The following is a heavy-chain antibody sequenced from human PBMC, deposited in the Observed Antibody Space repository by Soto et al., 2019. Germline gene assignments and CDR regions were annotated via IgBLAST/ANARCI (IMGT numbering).Heavy chain of an antibody. CDR2: FRSKVYGGTT. V-gene: IGHV3-49*03. CDR1: GFTFGDYA. J-gene: IGHJ4*02. CDR3: SSDWRVTVTTTFL. Sequence: EEQLVESGGGSVQPGRSLRLSCTGSGFTFGDYALTWFRQAPGKGPEWVGVFRSKVYGGTTEYAASVAGRFSISRDDSKSIAYLQMDSLRIEDTALYFCSSDWRVTVTTTFLWGQGTLVTVSA. D-gene: IGHD4-17*01.